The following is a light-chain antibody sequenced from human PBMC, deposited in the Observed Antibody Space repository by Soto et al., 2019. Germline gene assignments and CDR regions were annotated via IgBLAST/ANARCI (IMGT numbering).Light chain of an antibody. CDR2: GAS. CDR3: QQYGSPPLT. J-gene: IGKJ4*01. Sequence: DIVLTQSPGTLSLSPGERATLSCRASQSVSSSYLAWYQQKPGQAPRLLIYGASSRATGIPDRFSGSGSGTDFTLTISRLEPEDFAVYYCQQYGSPPLTFGGGTKVDIK. CDR1: QSVSSSY. V-gene: IGKV3-20*01.